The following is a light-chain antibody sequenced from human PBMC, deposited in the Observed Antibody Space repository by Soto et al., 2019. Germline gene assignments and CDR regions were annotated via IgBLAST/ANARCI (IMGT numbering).Light chain of an antibody. Sequence: QSALTQPASVSGSPGQSITISCTGTSSDVGGYNYVSWYQQHPGKAPKLMIYDVSNRPSGVPNRFSGSKSGNTASLTISGLQAEDEADYYCSSYTSSSIPHVFGTGTKLTVL. V-gene: IGLV2-14*01. CDR3: SSYTSSSIPHV. CDR1: SSDVGGYNY. CDR2: DVS. J-gene: IGLJ1*01.